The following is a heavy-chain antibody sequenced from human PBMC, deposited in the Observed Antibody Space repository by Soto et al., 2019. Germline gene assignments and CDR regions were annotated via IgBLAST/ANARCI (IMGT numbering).Heavy chain of an antibody. CDR3: AKQRAGYGSGSDTFYFDF. D-gene: IGHD3-10*01. V-gene: IGHV3-23*01. J-gene: IGHJ4*02. Sequence: GGSLRPSCSTSGFIFSTYAMNWVRQAPGKGLEWVSALSGSGGTTYYADSVRGRFTISRDNSKNTLFLQMSSLRAEDTALYYCAKQRAGYGSGSDTFYFDFWGQGTLVTVSS. CDR1: GFIFSTYA. CDR2: LSGSGGTT.